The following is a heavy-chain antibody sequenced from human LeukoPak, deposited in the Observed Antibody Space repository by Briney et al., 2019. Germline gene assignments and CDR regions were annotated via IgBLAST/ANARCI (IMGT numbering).Heavy chain of an antibody. CDR3: ARGFSSGWYYYFDY. D-gene: IGHD6-19*01. J-gene: IGHJ4*02. Sequence: PSETLSLTCTVSGGSISSYYWSWIRQPPGKGLEWIGYIYASGSTNYNPSLKSRVTISVDTSKNQSSLKLSSVTAADTAVYYCARGFSSGWYYYFDYWGQGTLVTVSS. V-gene: IGHV4-4*09. CDR2: IYASGST. CDR1: GGSISSYY.